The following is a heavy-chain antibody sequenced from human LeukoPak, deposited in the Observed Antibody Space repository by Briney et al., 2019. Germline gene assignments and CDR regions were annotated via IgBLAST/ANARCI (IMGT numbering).Heavy chain of an antibody. CDR2: MNPNRGNT. Sequence: ASVKVSCKASGYTFTSYDINWVRQATGQGLEWMGWMNPNRGNTGYAQKFQGRVTITRNTSISTAYMELSSLRSEDTAVYYCARGPVYDFWSGYGYYYYMDVWGKGTTVTVSS. CDR1: GYTFTSYD. CDR3: ARGPVYDFWSGYGYYYYMDV. V-gene: IGHV1-8*03. D-gene: IGHD3-3*01. J-gene: IGHJ6*03.